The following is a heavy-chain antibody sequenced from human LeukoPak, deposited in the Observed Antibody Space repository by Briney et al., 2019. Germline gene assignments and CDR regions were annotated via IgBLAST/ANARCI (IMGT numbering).Heavy chain of an antibody. CDR1: GYTLTELS. D-gene: IGHD6-19*01. CDR3: ATGSSGWGYFDY. Sequence: ASVKVSCKVSGYTLTELSMHWVRQAPGKGLEWMGGFDPEDGETIYAQKFQGRVTMTEGTSTDTAYMELSSLRSEDTAVYYCATGSSGWGYFDYWGQGTLVTVSS. V-gene: IGHV1-24*01. CDR2: FDPEDGET. J-gene: IGHJ4*02.